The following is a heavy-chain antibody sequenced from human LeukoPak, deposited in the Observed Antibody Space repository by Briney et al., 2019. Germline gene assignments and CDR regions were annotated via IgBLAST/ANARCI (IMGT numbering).Heavy chain of an antibody. Sequence: GESLRLSCAASGFTFSTSNMNWVRQTPEKGLEWVSTITPGGSNMYYHDSVKGRFTISRDNAKNLLFLQMNSLRAEDTAVYYCASWSGSSVLDYWGQGTLVTVSS. CDR2: ITPGGSNM. CDR3: ASWSGSSVLDY. V-gene: IGHV3-21*01. D-gene: IGHD3-3*01. J-gene: IGHJ4*02. CDR1: GFTFSTSN.